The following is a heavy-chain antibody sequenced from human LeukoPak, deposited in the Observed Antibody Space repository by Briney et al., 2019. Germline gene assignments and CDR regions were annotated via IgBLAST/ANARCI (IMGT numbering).Heavy chain of an antibody. CDR3: AKEGDTAIGLDY. CDR1: GFPFSNAW. D-gene: IGHD5-18*01. J-gene: IGHJ4*02. Sequence: PGGSLRLSCAASGFPFSNAWMSWVRQAPGKGLEWVSVIYSGGSTYYADSVKGRFTISRDNSKNTLYLQMNSLRAEDTAVYYCAKEGDTAIGLDYWGQGTLVTVSS. V-gene: IGHV3-53*01. CDR2: IYSGGST.